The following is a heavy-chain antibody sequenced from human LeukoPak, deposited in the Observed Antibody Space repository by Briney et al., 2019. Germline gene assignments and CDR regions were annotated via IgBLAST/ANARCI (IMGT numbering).Heavy chain of an antibody. CDR3: ARGGFYPDY. CDR1: GFTLSSFW. D-gene: IGHD3-3*01. Sequence: GGSLRLSCAASGFTLSSFWMSWVRQAPGKGLEWVAIIKQDGSEKHYVDFVKGRFTISRANAKNSLYLQMNSLRAEDTAVYYCARGGFYPDYWGQGTLVTVSS. V-gene: IGHV3-7*03. CDR2: IKQDGSEK. J-gene: IGHJ4*02.